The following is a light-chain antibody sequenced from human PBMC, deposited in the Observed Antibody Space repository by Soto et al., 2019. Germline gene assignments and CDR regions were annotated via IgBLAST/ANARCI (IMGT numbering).Light chain of an antibody. J-gene: IGKJ1*01. Sequence: EILMTQSPLPLSVSPWERATLSCMASQSVTTQLAWYQQKPGQAPRLIIHGASSRATGVPDRITGSGSGTDFSLTISRLEPEDYAVYYCHQYGSSPTTLGQGTKVDIK. CDR2: GAS. CDR3: HQYGSSPTT. CDR1: QSVTTQ. V-gene: IGKV3-20*01.